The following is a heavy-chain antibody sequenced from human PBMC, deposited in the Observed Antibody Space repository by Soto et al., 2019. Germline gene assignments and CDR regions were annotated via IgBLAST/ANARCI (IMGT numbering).Heavy chain of an antibody. CDR2: IIPIFGTA. D-gene: IGHD6-13*01. CDR1: GGTFSIYA. V-gene: IGHV1-69*13. Sequence: GASVKVSCKASGGTFSIYAISWVRQAPGQGLEWMGGIIPIFGTANYAQKFQGRVTITADESTSTAYMELSSLRSGDTAVYYCARYSSSWSYYYYYGMDVWGQGTTVTVSS. J-gene: IGHJ6*02. CDR3: ARYSSSWSYYYYYGMDV.